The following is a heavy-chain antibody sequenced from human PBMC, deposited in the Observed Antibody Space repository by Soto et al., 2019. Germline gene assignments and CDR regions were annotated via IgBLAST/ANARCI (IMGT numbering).Heavy chain of an antibody. CDR1: CCSISPYY. CDR3: ARWVEVSLDYFDS. D-gene: IGHD2-15*01. Sequence: SETLSLTYTVSCCSISPYYWNWIRQPPGKGLEWIGYIHYSGKTNYNPSLKSRVAISVDTSKNQFSLYLNSVTAADTAVYYCARWVEVSLDYFDSWGQGTPVTVSS. V-gene: IGHV4-59*12. J-gene: IGHJ4*02. CDR2: IHYSGKT.